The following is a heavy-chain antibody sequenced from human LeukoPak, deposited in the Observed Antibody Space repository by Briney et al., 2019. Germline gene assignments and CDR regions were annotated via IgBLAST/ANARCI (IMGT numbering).Heavy chain of an antibody. Sequence: PGGSLRLSCAASGFTFSSYSMNWVRQAPGKGLEWVSYISSSSSTIYYADSVKGRFTVSRDNAKNSLYLQMNSLRAEDTAVYYCARETRVDYYYMDVWGKGTTVTVSS. CDR3: ARETRVDYYYMDV. J-gene: IGHJ6*03. V-gene: IGHV3-48*01. D-gene: IGHD1/OR15-1a*01. CDR1: GFTFSSYS. CDR2: ISSSSSTI.